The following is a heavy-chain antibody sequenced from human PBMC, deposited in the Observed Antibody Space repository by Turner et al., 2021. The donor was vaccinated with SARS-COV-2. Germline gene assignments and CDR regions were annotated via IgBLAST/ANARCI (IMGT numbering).Heavy chain of an antibody. D-gene: IGHD6-13*01. Sequence: EVQLVESGGGLVQPGGSLRISCAASGFTVSSNYMSWVRQAPGKGLEWVSVIYSGGSTYYADSVKGRFTISRDNSKNTLYLQMNSLRVEDTAVYSCAREAAAGNFHGWFDPWGQGTLVSVSS. J-gene: IGHJ5*02. CDR1: GFTVSSNY. V-gene: IGHV3-66*01. CDR3: AREAAAGNFHGWFDP. CDR2: IYSGGST.